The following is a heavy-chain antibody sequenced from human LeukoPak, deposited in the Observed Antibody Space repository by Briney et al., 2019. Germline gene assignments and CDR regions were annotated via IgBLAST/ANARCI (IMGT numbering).Heavy chain of an antibody. J-gene: IGHJ4*02. CDR2: IYYSGST. CDR3: ARTSIQYSGSHLGGSQYYFDY. D-gene: IGHD1-26*01. Sequence: SETLSLTCTVSGGSISSYYWSWIRQPPGKGLEWIGYIYYSGSTNYNPSLKSRVTISVDTSKNQFSLKLSSVTAADTAVYYCARTSIQYSGSHLGGSQYYFDYWGQGTLVTVSS. CDR1: GGSISSYY. V-gene: IGHV4-59*01.